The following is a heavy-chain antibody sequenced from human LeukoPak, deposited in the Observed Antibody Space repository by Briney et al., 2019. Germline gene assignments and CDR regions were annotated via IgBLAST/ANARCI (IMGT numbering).Heavy chain of an antibody. CDR3: ARDNGLSFDY. J-gene: IGHJ4*02. Sequence: SETLSLTCTVSGGSISSYYWSWIRQPPGKGLEWIGYIYYSGSTNYNPSLKSRVTISVDTSKNQFSLKLSSMTAADTAVYYCARDNGLSFDYWGQGTLVTVSS. CDR1: GGSISSYY. V-gene: IGHV4-59*01. CDR2: IYYSGST. D-gene: IGHD4-17*01.